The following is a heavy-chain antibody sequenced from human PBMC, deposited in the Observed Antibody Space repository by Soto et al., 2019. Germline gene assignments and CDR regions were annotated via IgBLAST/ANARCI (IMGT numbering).Heavy chain of an antibody. V-gene: IGHV3-21*01. CDR1: GFTFSSYS. CDR2: ISGSSDYI. D-gene: IGHD3-3*01. CDR3: ARDHNYDFWSGYYGHDAFDI. J-gene: IGHJ3*02. Sequence: GGSLRLSCAASGFTFSSYSMNWVRQAPGEGLEWVSSISGSSDYIYYADSVKGRFTISRDNAKNSLYLQMNSLRAEDTAVYYCARDHNYDFWSGYYGHDAFDIWGQGTKVTVSS.